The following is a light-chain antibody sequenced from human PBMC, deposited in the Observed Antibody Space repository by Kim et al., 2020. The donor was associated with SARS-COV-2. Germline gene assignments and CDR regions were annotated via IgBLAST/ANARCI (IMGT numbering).Light chain of an antibody. CDR1: ETVSDN. Sequence: SVSPGGRAPPSCRASETVSDNLAWFQQIPGQAPRLLIYGAFTRATGIPVRFSGSGSGTDFTLTISSLQSGDFAVYYCQQYDKRPYTFGRGTKLEI. V-gene: IGKV3-15*01. CDR2: GAF. J-gene: IGKJ2*01. CDR3: QQYDKRPYT.